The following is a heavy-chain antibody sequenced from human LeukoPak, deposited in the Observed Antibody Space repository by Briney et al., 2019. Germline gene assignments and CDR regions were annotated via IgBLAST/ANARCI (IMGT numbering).Heavy chain of an antibody. CDR3: ARVDGFGVVIMLDY. Sequence: SETLSLTCTVSGGSISSGGYYWSWIRQHPGKGLEWIGYIYYSGSTYYNPSLKSRVTISVDTSKNQFSLKLSSVTAADTAVYYCARVDGFGVVIMLDYWGQGTLITVSS. J-gene: IGHJ4*02. CDR2: IYYSGST. V-gene: IGHV4-31*03. D-gene: IGHD3-3*01. CDR1: GGSISSGGYY.